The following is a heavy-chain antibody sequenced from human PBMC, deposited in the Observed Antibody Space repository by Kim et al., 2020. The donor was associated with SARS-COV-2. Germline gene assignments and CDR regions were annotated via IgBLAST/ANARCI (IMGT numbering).Heavy chain of an antibody. Sequence: SETLSLTCTVSGGSISSSSYYWGWIRQPPGKGLEWIGSIYYSGSTYYNPSLKSRVTISVDTSKNQFSLKLSSVTAADTAVYYCVSYYYDSSGSKYFDYWGQGTLVTVSS. D-gene: IGHD3-22*01. V-gene: IGHV4-39*01. CDR3: VSYYYDSSGSKYFDY. CDR2: IYYSGST. CDR1: GGSISSSSYY. J-gene: IGHJ4*02.